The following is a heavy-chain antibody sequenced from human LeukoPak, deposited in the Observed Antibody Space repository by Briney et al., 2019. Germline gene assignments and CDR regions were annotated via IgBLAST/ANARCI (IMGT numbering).Heavy chain of an antibody. CDR3: ARDEEVRGVIIIDY. J-gene: IGHJ4*02. D-gene: IGHD3-10*01. CDR1: GYTFTSYG. Sequence: VASVKVSCKASGYTFTSYGISWVRQAPGQGLEWMGWISAYNGNTNYAQKLQGRVTMTTDTSTSTAYMELRSLRSDDTAVYYCARDEEVRGVIIIDYWGQRTLVTVSS. V-gene: IGHV1-18*01. CDR2: ISAYNGNT.